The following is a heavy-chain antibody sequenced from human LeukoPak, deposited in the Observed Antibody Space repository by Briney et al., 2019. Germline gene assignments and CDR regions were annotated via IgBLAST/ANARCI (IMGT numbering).Heavy chain of an antibody. Sequence: ASVKVSCRASGYTFTGYYMHWVRQAPGQGLEWMGWINPNSGATNYAQKFQGRVTMTRDTSITTAYMELSRLRSDDTAMYYCARDFLGHGFGELFGYWGQGTLVTVSS. CDR2: INPNSGAT. V-gene: IGHV1-2*02. D-gene: IGHD3-10*01. J-gene: IGHJ4*02. CDR1: GYTFTGYY. CDR3: ARDFLGHGFGELFGY.